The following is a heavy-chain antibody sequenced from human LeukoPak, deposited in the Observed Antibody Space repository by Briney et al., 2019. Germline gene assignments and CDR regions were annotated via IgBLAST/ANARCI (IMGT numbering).Heavy chain of an antibody. V-gene: IGHV3-33*01. D-gene: IGHD7-27*01. Sequence: GGSLRLSCAASGFTFSSYGMHWVRQAPGKGLEWVAVIWYDGSNKYYADSVKGRFTISRDNSKNTLYLQMNSLRAEDTAVYYCARDETGDGYYGMDVWGKGTTVTVSS. CDR3: ARDETGDGYYGMDV. J-gene: IGHJ6*04. CDR1: GFTFSSYG. CDR2: IWYDGSNK.